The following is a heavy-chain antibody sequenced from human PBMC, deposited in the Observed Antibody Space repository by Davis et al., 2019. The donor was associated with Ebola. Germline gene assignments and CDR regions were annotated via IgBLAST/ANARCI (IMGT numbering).Heavy chain of an antibody. J-gene: IGHJ4*02. CDR2: ISSSSSTI. Sequence: GESLKISCAASGFTFSSYGMNWVRQAPGKGLEWVSYISSSSSTIYYADSVKGRLTISRDNAKNSLYLQMNSLRDEDTAVYYCARDAAAITIFGVAPLDYWGQGTLVTVSS. D-gene: IGHD3-3*01. CDR1: GFTFSSYG. CDR3: ARDAAAITIFGVAPLDY. V-gene: IGHV3-48*02.